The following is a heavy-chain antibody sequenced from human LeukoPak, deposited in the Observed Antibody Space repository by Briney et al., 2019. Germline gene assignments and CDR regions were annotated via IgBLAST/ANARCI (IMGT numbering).Heavy chain of an antibody. J-gene: IGHJ6*02. CDR1: GGTFSSYA. Sequence: SVKVSCKASGGTFSSYAISWVRQAPGQGLEWMGRIIPILGIANYAQKFQGRVTITADKSTSTAYMELGSLRSEDTAVYYCASFSIAAAGIYYYGMDVWGQGTTVTVSS. CDR2: IIPILGIA. D-gene: IGHD6-13*01. CDR3: ASFSIAAAGIYYYGMDV. V-gene: IGHV1-69*04.